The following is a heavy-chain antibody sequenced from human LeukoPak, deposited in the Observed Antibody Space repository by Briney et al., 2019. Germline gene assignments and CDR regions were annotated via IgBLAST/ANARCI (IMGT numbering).Heavy chain of an antibody. J-gene: IGHJ4*02. D-gene: IGHD3-9*01. CDR2: IKSKTDGGTT. V-gene: IGHV3-15*01. CDR3: TTVRGYFDWLFFRREDYFDY. Sequence: GGSLRLSCAASGFTFSNAWMSWVRQAPGKGLEWVGRIKSKTDGGTTDYAAPVKGRFTISRDDSKNTLYLQMNSLKTEDTAVYYCTTVRGYFDWLFFRREDYFDYWGQGTLVTVSS. CDR1: GFTFSNAW.